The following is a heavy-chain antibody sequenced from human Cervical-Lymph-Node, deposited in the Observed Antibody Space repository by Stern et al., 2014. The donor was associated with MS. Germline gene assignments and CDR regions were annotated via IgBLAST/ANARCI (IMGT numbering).Heavy chain of an antibody. V-gene: IGHV3-53*01. CDR1: GFTVSSNY. Sequence: EVQLVESGGGLIQPGGSLRLSCAASGFTVSSNYMSWVRQAPGKGLEWVSVIYSGGSTYYADSVKGRFTISRDNSKNTLYLQMNSLRAEDTAVYYCARVGVGAVALYFDYWGQGTLVTVSS. CDR2: IYSGGST. D-gene: IGHD6-19*01. CDR3: ARVGVGAVALYFDY. J-gene: IGHJ4*02.